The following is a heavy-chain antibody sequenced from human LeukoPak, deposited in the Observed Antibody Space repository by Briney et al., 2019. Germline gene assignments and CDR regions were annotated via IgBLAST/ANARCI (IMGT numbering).Heavy chain of an antibody. CDR2: IHHNGNT. J-gene: IGHJ5*02. D-gene: IGHD2-2*01. Sequence: ASETLSLTCTVSGGSISTSDFYWGWVRQPQGKGLEWIGNIHHNGNTYFNPSLKSRVTISVDTPKNQFSLTLSSVTAADTAVYYCARGLSDIVVVPAANLGHNWFDPWGQGTLVTVSS. V-gene: IGHV4-39*07. CDR1: GGSISTSDFY. CDR3: ARGLSDIVVVPAANLGHNWFDP.